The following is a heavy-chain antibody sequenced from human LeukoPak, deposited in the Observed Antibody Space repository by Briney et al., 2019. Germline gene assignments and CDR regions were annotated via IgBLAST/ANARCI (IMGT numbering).Heavy chain of an antibody. CDR3: ARATTTRTRFDY. J-gene: IGHJ4*02. CDR1: GFTVSSNY. CDR2: IYSGGST. D-gene: IGHD4-17*01. Sequence: PGGSLRLSCAASGFTVSSNYMSWVRQAPGKGLEWVSVIYSGGSTYYADSVKGRFTISRDNSKNTLYLQMNGLRDEDTAVYFCARATTTRTRFDYWGQGTLVTVSS. V-gene: IGHV3-53*01.